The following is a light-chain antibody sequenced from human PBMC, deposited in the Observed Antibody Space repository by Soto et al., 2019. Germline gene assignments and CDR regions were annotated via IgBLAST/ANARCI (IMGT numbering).Light chain of an antibody. J-gene: IGKJ1*01. CDR1: QSISSY. Sequence: DIQMTQSPSSLSASVGDRVTITCRASQSISSYLNWYQQKPGKAPKLLIYATSSLQSGVPSRFSGSGSGTDFTLTISSLQPADFATYYCQQSYRTPQTFGQGTKVEI. V-gene: IGKV1-39*01. CDR3: QQSYRTPQT. CDR2: ATS.